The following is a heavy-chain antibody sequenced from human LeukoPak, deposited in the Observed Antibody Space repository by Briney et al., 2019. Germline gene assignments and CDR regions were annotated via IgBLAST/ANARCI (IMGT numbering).Heavy chain of an antibody. CDR2: IYYSGST. J-gene: IGHJ5*02. V-gene: IGHV4-59*01. Sequence: SETLSLTCTVSGGSISSYYWSWIRQPPGKGLEWIGYIYYSGSTNYNPSLKSRVTISVETSKNQFSLKLSSVTAADTAVYYCARGHPYSGYDNWFDPWGQGTLVTVSS. CDR1: GGSISSYY. CDR3: ARGHPYSGYDNWFDP. D-gene: IGHD5-12*01.